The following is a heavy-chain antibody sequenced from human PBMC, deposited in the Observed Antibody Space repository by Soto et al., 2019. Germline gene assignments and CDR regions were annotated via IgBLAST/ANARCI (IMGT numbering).Heavy chain of an antibody. CDR2: INSDGSIT. CDR1: GFTFSDYW. Sequence: PGGSLRLSCAASGFTFSDYWMYWVRQAPGKGLVWVSRINSDGSITTYADSVKGRFTISRDNAKNTLYLQMNSLRAEDMAVYYCASGYCSSTSCTGYYYMDVWGKGTTVTVSS. J-gene: IGHJ6*03. D-gene: IGHD2-2*03. CDR3: ASGYCSSTSCTGYYYMDV. V-gene: IGHV3-74*01.